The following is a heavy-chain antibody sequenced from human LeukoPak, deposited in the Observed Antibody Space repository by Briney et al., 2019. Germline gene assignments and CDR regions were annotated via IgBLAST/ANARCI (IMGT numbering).Heavy chain of an antibody. V-gene: IGHV4-34*01. CDR1: GGSFSGYY. J-gene: IGHJ6*02. CDR3: ARGLITIFGASLYGMDV. D-gene: IGHD3-3*01. CDR2: INHSGST. Sequence: SETLSLTCAVYGGSFSGYYWSWIRQPPRKGLEWIGEINHSGSTNYNPSLKSRVTISVDTSKNQFSLKLSSVTAADTAVYYCARGLITIFGASLYGMDVWGQGTTVTVSS.